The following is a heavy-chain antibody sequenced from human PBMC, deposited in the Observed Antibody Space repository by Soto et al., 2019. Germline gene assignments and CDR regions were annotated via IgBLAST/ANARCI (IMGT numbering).Heavy chain of an antibody. Sequence: GGSLRLSCAASGFTFSSYGMHWVRQAPGKGLEWVAVISYDGSNKYYADSVKGRFTISRDNSKNTLYLQMNSLRAEDTAVYYCAKDLTTEGFDYWGQGTLVTVSS. D-gene: IGHD1-26*01. V-gene: IGHV3-30*18. CDR1: GFTFSSYG. CDR3: AKDLTTEGFDY. CDR2: ISYDGSNK. J-gene: IGHJ4*02.